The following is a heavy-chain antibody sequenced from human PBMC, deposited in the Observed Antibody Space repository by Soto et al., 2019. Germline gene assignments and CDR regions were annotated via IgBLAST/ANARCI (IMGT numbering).Heavy chain of an antibody. D-gene: IGHD3-10*01. J-gene: IGHJ4*02. V-gene: IGHV1-46*01. Sequence: ASVKVSCKASGYTFTTYYMHWVRQAPGQGLEWMGIINPSVGSTTYAQKFQGRVSMTRDTSASTVYMELSSLRSEDTAVYYCARDRAYDYWGQGTQVTVSS. CDR3: ARDRAYDY. CDR2: INPSVGST. CDR1: GYTFTTYY.